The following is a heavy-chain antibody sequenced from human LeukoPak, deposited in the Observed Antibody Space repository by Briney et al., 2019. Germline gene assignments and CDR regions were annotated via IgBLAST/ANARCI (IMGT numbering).Heavy chain of an antibody. CDR3: ARGATPTVTTGYYYYYMDV. V-gene: IGHV4-34*01. J-gene: IGHJ6*03. CDR1: GGSFSGYY. D-gene: IGHD4-11*01. CDR2: INHNGST. Sequence: PSETLSLTCAVYGGSFSGYYWSWIRQPPGKGLEWIGEINHNGSTNNNPSPKSRVTIPVDTSKNQFSLKLSSVTAADTAAYYCARGATPTVTTGYYYYYMDVWGKGTTVTVSS.